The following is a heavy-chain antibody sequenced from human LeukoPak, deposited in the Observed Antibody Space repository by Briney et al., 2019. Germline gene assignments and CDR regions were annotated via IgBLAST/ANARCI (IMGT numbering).Heavy chain of an antibody. V-gene: IGHV4-61*02. CDR2: IYTSGTT. CDR1: GGSVRRGNCY. D-gene: IGHD6-6*01. CDR3: ARWSGSVTARNYYYYMDV. Sequence: SETLSLTCTVSGGSVRRGNCYWTWIRQPAGSGLDWIGRIYTSGTTDYNPSLRTRVTISVDASRNQFSLNLSSVTAADTAVYYCARWSGSVTARNYYYYMDVWGKGTTVTVSS. J-gene: IGHJ6*03.